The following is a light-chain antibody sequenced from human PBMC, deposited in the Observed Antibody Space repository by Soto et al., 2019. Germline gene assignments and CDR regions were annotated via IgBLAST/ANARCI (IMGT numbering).Light chain of an antibody. CDR3: SSYTSASTLLYL. J-gene: IGLJ1*01. CDR2: GVT. CDR1: SSDVGGYNY. Sequence: QSPLTQPASVSGSPGQSITISCTGTSSDVGGYNYVSWYQQHPGIAPKLLIYGVTNRPSGVSPRFSGSKSGNTASLTISGLQAEDEAEYHCSSYTSASTLLYLFGTGTKLTVL. V-gene: IGLV2-14*01.